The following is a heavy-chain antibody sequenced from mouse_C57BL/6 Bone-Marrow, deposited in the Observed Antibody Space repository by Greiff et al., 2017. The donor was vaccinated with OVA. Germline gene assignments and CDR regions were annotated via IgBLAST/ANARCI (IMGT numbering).Heavy chain of an antibody. J-gene: IGHJ2*01. CDR2: INPGSGGT. CDR3: TSRVYGIPYFDY. D-gene: IGHD1-1*01. Sequence: QVQLQQSGAELVRPGTSVKVSCKASGYAFTNYLIEWVKQRPGQGLEWIGVINPGSGGTNYNEKFKGKATLTADKSSSTAYMQLSSLTSEDSAVYFATSRVYGIPYFDYWAKGTPLTVSS. CDR1: GYAFTNYL. V-gene: IGHV1-54*01.